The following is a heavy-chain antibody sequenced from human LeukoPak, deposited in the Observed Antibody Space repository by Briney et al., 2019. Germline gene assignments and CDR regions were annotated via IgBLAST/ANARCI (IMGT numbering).Heavy chain of an antibody. CDR3: ARSGAYTGSYAY. D-gene: IGHD1-26*01. CDR1: GGTFSSYP. CDR2: IVPMFGTA. Sequence: GASVKVSCKASGGTFSSYPISWVRQAPGQGLEWMGGIVPMFGTANIAHRFQGRLTITTDESTSSAYMVLSSLRSDDTAVYYCARSGAYTGSYAYWGQGTLVTVSS. V-gene: IGHV1-69*05. J-gene: IGHJ4*02.